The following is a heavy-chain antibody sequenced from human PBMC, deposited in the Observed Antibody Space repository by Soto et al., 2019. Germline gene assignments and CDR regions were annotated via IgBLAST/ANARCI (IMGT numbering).Heavy chain of an antibody. Sequence: PSETMSLTCTVSGGSVRSGEYYWSWIRQPPGKGLEWIGYIYYSGNTNYNPSLKSRVIISVDTSKNLFSLKLTSVTAVDTAVYYCARIPVNTSMIYWLDPWGQGTLVTVSS. CDR2: IYYSGNT. J-gene: IGHJ5*02. V-gene: IGHV4-61*08. D-gene: IGHD4-17*01. CDR3: ARIPVNTSMIYWLDP. CDR1: GGSVRSGEYY.